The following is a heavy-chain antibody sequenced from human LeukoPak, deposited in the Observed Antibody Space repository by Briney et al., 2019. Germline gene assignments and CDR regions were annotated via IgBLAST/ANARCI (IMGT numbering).Heavy chain of an antibody. J-gene: IGHJ4*02. D-gene: IGHD4-17*01. Sequence: SETLSLTCGVSGTSFTSYYWSWIRQTPGKGLEWIGEVNHSGDTNMNPSLKSRVTISVDTSKNQFSLMMTSVTAADTAVYFCARMTTGHDYWGQGNLVTVSS. V-gene: IGHV4-34*01. CDR1: GTSFTSYY. CDR3: ARMTTGHDY. CDR2: VNHSGDT.